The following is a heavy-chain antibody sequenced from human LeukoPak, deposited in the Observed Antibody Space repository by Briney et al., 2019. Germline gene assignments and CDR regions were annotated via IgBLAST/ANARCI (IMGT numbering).Heavy chain of an antibody. CDR2: ISAYNGNT. V-gene: IGHV1-18*01. Sequence: ASVKVSCKASGYTFTSYGISWVRQAPGQGLEWMGWISAYNGNTNYAQKLQGRVTMTTDTSTSTAYMELRSLRSDDTAVYYCAREGGPELPHGYGVDYWGQGTLVTVSS. CDR3: AREGGPELPHGYGVDY. J-gene: IGHJ4*02. D-gene: IGHD1-26*01. CDR1: GYTFTSYG.